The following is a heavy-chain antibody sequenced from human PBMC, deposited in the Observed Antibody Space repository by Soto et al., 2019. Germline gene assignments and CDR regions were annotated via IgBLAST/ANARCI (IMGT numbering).Heavy chain of an antibody. CDR1: GGTFSSYA. CDR2: IIPIFGTA. V-gene: IGHV1-69*01. CDR3: ARDPFQVGATTDDAFDI. Sequence: QVQLVQSGAEVKKPGSSVKVSCKASGGTFSSYAISWVRQAPGQGLEWMGGIIPIFGTANYAQKFQGRVTITADESTSTSYMGLSSLRSEDTAVYYCARDPFQVGATTDDAFDIWGQGTMVTVSS. D-gene: IGHD1-26*01. J-gene: IGHJ3*02.